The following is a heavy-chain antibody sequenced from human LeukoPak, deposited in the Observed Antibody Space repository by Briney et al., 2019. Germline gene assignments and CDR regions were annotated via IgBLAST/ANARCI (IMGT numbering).Heavy chain of an antibody. J-gene: IGHJ4*02. D-gene: IGHD3-9*01. V-gene: IGHV3-7*01. CDR2: IKQDGSEK. Sequence: GGSLRLSCAASGFTFSSYWMSWVRQAPGKGLEWVANIKQDGSEKYYVDSVKGRFTISRDNAKNSLYLQMNSLRAEDTAVYYCARRAGTVLRYFDWLLPQRSYYSDYWGQGTLVTVSS. CDR1: GFTFSSYW. CDR3: ARRAGTVLRYFDWLLPQRSYYSDY.